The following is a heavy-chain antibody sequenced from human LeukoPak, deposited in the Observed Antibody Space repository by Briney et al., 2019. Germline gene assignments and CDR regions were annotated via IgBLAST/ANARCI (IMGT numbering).Heavy chain of an antibody. V-gene: IGHV3-30*18. CDR3: AKGRNSSS. Sequence: SGGSLRLSCAASGFTFSSYGMHWVRQAPGKGLEWVAVISYDGSNKYYADSVKGRFTISRDNSKNTLYLQINSLRAEDTAVYYCAKGRNSSSWSQGTLVTVSS. D-gene: IGHD6-13*01. J-gene: IGHJ4*02. CDR1: GFTFSSYG. CDR2: ISYDGSNK.